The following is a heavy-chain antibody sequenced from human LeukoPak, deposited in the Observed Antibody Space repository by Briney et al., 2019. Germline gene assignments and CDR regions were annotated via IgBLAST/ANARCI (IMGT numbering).Heavy chain of an antibody. D-gene: IGHD2-2*01. CDR3: ATDPGEIVPAAKGPRGDYCYGMDV. V-gene: IGHV1-18*01. CDR1: GYTFTSYG. Sequence: SVKVSCKASGYTFTSYGISWVRQAPGQGLEWMGWISAYNGNTNYAQKLQGRVTMTEDTSTDTAYMELNSLRSDDTAVYYCATDPGEIVPAAKGPRGDYCYGMDVWGQGTTVTVSS. J-gene: IGHJ6*02. CDR2: ISAYNGNT.